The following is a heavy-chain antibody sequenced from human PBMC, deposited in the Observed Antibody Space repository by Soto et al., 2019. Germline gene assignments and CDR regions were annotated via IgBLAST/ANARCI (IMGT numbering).Heavy chain of an antibody. J-gene: IGHJ6*02. CDR2: IYYSGST. Sequence: ASETLSLTCTGSGGFISSYYWSWIRQPPGKGLEWIGYIYYSGSTNYNPSPKSRVTISVDTSKNQFSLKLSSVTAADTAVYYCARSGKGYCSSTSCYARRNYYYGMDVWGQGTTVTVSS. D-gene: IGHD2-2*01. V-gene: IGHV4-59*08. CDR1: GGFISSYY. CDR3: ARSGKGYCSSTSCYARRNYYYGMDV.